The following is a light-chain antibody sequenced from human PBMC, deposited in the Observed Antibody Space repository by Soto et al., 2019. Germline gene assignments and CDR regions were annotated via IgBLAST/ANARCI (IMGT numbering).Light chain of an antibody. CDR2: GAS. V-gene: IGKV3-15*01. Sequence: EIVMTQSPATLSVSPGERATLSCRASQSVSILLAWYQQKPGQAPRLLIHGASTRATGIPARFSGSGSGTDFTFTVSRLEPEDFAIYYCHQYASEPLTFGGGTKVDIK. J-gene: IGKJ4*01. CDR1: QSVSIL. CDR3: HQYASEPLT.